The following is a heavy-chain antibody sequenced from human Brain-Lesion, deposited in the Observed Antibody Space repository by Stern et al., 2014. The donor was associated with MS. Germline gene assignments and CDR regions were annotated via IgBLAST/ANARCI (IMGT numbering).Heavy chain of an antibody. CDR3: ARRGDSSSSGFDY. J-gene: IGHJ4*02. CDR2: IWPGDSDT. CDR1: GYRFTSNW. D-gene: IGHD6-6*01. V-gene: IGHV5-51*01. Sequence: MQLVQSGAEVKKPGESLKISCKGSGYRFTSNWIGWVRQVPGKGLEWMGIIWPGDSDTRYSPSFQGQVTISADKSISTAYLQWSSLQASDTAMYYCARRGDSSSSGFDYWGQGTLVIVSS.